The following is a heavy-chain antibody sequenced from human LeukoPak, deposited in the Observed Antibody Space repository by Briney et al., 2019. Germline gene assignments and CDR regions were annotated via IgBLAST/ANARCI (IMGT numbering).Heavy chain of an antibody. J-gene: IGHJ4*02. D-gene: IGHD3-3*01. V-gene: IGHV3-33*01. CDR3: ARLGSEWSYDY. Sequence: GGSLRLSCAASGFTFGSYGMNWVRQAPGKGLEWVAVIWYDGSNKYYADSVKGRFTISRDNSKKTVSLQMNSLRAEDTAVYYCARLGSEWSYDYWGQGTLVTVSS. CDR1: GFTFGSYG. CDR2: IWYDGSNK.